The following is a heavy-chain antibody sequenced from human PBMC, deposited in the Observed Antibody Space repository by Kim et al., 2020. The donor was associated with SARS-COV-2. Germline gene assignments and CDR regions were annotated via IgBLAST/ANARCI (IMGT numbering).Heavy chain of an antibody. CDR2: IVRSSDK. CDR3: AKDRISGDGFWEFDY. V-gene: IGHV3-23*01. D-gene: IGHD3-3*01. Sequence: GGSLRLSCAASGFAFYAYAMNWIRQAPGRGLEWVSGIVRSSDKYYAESVNGRFTISRDTSNNLVYLQMNSLRVEDTAIYYCAKDRISGDGFWEFDYWGQGILVTVSS. CDR1: GFAFYAYA. J-gene: IGHJ4*02.